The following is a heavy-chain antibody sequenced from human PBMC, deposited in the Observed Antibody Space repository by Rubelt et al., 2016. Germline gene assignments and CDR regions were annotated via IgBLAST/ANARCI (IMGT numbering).Heavy chain of an antibody. CDR3: ARHEPAAIAFEFDY. D-gene: IGHD2-2*01. CDR2: IDPSDSYT. J-gene: IGHJ4*02. Sequence: GKGLERMGRIDPSDSYTNYSPSIQGHVTISAEKSISTAYLQWSSLKASDTAMYYCARHEPAAIAFEFDYWGQGTLVTVSS. V-gene: IGHV5-10-1*01.